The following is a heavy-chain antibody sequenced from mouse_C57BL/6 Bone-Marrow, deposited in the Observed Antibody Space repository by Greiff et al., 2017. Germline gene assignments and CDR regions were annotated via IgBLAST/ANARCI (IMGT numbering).Heavy chain of an antibody. V-gene: IGHV1-81*01. CDR3: AIPLLLNYFVY. Sequence: QVQLQQSGAELARPGASVKLSCKASGYTFTSYGISWVKQRTGQGPEWIGENYPRSGNTYYNEKFKGKATLTADKSSSTAYMELRSLTSEDSAVYFCAIPLLLNYFVYWGQGTTLTVSS. CDR2: NYPRSGNT. J-gene: IGHJ2*01. CDR1: GYTFTSYG. D-gene: IGHD1-1*01.